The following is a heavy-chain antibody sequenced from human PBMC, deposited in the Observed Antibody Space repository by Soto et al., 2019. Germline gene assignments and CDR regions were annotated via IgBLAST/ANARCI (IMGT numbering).Heavy chain of an antibody. D-gene: IGHD3-9*01. CDR3: ARRDFDWLRTSAYYFDY. CDR1: GYTFTSYG. J-gene: IGHJ4*02. Sequence: GASVKVSCKASGYTFTSYGISWVRQAPGQGLEWMGWISAYNGNTNYAQKLQGRVTMTTDTSTSTAYMELRSLRSDDTAVYYCARRDFDWLRTSAYYFDYWGQGTLVTVSS. CDR2: ISAYNGNT. V-gene: IGHV1-18*01.